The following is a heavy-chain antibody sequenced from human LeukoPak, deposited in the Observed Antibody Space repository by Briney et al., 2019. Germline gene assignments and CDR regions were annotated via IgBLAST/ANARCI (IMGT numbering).Heavy chain of an antibody. CDR1: GFTVSSNY. CDR3: ARAIGQLVRGYYSYYMDV. V-gene: IGHV3-53*01. D-gene: IGHD6-13*01. CDR2: IYSGGST. Sequence: QAGGSLRLSCAASGFTVSSNYMSWVRQAPGKGLEWVSVIYSGGSTYYADSVKGRFTISRDNSKNTLYLQMNSLRAEDTAVYYCARAIGQLVRGYYSYYMDVWGKGTTVTVSS. J-gene: IGHJ6*03.